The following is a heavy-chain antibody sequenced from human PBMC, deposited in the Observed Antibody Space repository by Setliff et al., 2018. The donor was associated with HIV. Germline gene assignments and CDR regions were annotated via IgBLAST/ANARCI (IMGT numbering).Heavy chain of an antibody. V-gene: IGHV3-7*01. D-gene: IGHD3-22*01. CDR1: GFTSGFTFTNYW. CDR3: AGSRGYFVKAE. J-gene: IGHJ4*01. Sequence: GGSLRLSCAASGFTSGFTFTNYWMSWVRQAPGKGLEWVANINQNGREKYYVDSVKGRFTISRDNAKDSLYLQMNSLRGEDTAVYYCAGSRGYFVKAEWGXXXXVTVSS. CDR2: INQNGREK.